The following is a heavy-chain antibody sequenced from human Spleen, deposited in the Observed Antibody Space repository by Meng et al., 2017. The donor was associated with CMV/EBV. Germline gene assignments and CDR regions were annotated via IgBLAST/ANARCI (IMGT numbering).Heavy chain of an antibody. CDR1: GFNFANYA. Sequence: GGSLRLSCAASGFNFANYAMTWVRQAPGKGLEWVSTITPGVRTHYADSVKGRFTISRDISKDFLYLEMHSLRAEDTAVYYCAKDHVAVTGIGPLFDSWGQGTLVTVSS. CDR3: AKDHVAVTGIGPLFDS. J-gene: IGHJ4*02. V-gene: IGHV3-23*01. CDR2: ITPGVRT. D-gene: IGHD6-19*01.